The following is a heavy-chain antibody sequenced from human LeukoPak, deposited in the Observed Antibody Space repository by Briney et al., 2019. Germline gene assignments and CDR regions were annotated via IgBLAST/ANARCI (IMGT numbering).Heavy chain of an antibody. CDR2: INHSGST. V-gene: IGHV4-34*01. Sequence: SETLSLTCAVYGGSFSGYYWSWIRQPPGKGLEWIGEINHSGSTNYNPSLKSRVTISVDTSKNQFSLKLSSVTAADTAVYHCARGGRPTVTTFFDYWGQGTLVTVSS. CDR3: ARGGRPTVTTFFDY. CDR1: GGSFSGYY. J-gene: IGHJ4*02. D-gene: IGHD4-17*01.